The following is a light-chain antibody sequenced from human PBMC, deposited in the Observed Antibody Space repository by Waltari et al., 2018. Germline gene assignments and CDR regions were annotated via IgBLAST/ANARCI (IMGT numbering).Light chain of an antibody. V-gene: IGLV3-21*04. CDR2: YDS. CDR3: QVWDRNTDHAI. Sequence: SYELTQPPSVSVAPGKTAKITGGGDNIEGQSGPWDQQKPGQPPILVRHYDSDRPSGIPERFSGSNSGDTATLTISRVEAGDEADYYCQVWDRNTDHAIFGGGTKLTVL. CDR1: NIEGQS. J-gene: IGLJ2*01.